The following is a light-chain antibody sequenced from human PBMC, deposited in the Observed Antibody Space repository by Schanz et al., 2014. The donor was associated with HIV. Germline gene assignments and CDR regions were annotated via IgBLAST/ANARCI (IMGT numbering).Light chain of an antibody. CDR3: SSYTSSSPLGV. V-gene: IGLV2-14*03. Sequence: QSVLTQPASVSGSPGQSITISCTGTSSDVGNYNYVSWYQQLPGKVPQLMIYDVTYRPSGVSDRFSGSKSGNTASLSISGLQAEDEADYYCSSYTSSSPLGVFGTGTKLTVL. CDR1: SSDVGNYNY. J-gene: IGLJ1*01. CDR2: DVT.